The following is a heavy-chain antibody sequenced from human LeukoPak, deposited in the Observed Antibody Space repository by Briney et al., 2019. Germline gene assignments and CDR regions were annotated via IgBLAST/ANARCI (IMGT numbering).Heavy chain of an antibody. CDR3: VVHSATSCY. CDR1: GXTFSSYE. J-gene: IGHJ4*02. D-gene: IGHD1-26*01. V-gene: IGHV3-48*03. CDR2: ITTSGTST. Sequence: PGGSLRLSCATSGXTFSSYEMNWVRQAPGKGLEWISYITTSGTSTYYADSVKGRFTISRDNGKTALSLQMNSLRAEDTAVYYCVVHSATSCYWGQGTLVTVSS.